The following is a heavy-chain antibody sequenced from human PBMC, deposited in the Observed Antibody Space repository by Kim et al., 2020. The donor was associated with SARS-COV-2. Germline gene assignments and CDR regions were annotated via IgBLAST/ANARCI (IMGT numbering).Heavy chain of an antibody. CDR2: STL. V-gene: IGHV3-48*02. Sequence: STLSYATTGTGTFTISRDNAKNSLYLQMNSLRDEDTAVYYCARVRGGANDYWGQGTLVTVSS. D-gene: IGHD3-16*01. J-gene: IGHJ4*02. CDR3: ARVRGGANDY.